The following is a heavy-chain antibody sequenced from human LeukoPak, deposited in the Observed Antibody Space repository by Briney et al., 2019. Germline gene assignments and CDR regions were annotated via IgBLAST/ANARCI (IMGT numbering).Heavy chain of an antibody. Sequence: KPSETLSLTCAVYGGSFSGYYWSWIRQPPGKGVEWIGEINHSGSTNYNPSFKSRVTISADTSKTQFSVKLTSVTAADTAVYYCARGRGGYYYGSGTFASWFDSWGQGTLVTVSS. CDR3: ARGRGGYYYGSGTFASWFDS. D-gene: IGHD3-10*01. CDR2: INHSGST. CDR1: GGSFSGYY. J-gene: IGHJ5*01. V-gene: IGHV4-34*01.